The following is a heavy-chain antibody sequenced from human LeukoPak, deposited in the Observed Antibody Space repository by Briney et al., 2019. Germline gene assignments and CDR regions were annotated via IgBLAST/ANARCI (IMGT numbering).Heavy chain of an antibody. D-gene: IGHD3-9*01. CDR1: GDSISGSSYY. J-gene: IGHJ6*04. V-gene: IGHV4-39*07. CDR3: ARVNKYYDIPV. CDR2: IYYSGTT. Sequence: PSETLSLTCTVSGDSISGSSYYWGWIRQPPGKGLEWIGSIYYSGTTYYNPSLKSRVTISVDTSKNQFSLKLSSVTAADTAVYYCARVNKYYDIPVWGKGTTVTVSS.